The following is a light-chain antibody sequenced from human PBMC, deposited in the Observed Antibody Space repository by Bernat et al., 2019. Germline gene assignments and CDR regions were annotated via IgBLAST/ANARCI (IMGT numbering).Light chain of an antibody. Sequence: SYELTQPPSVSVSPGQTASITCSGDKLGDKYACWYQQKPGQSPVLVIYQDSKRPSGIPERFPGSNSGNTATLTISGTQAMDEADYYCQAWDSSTRWVFGGGTKLTVL. CDR2: QDS. J-gene: IGLJ3*02. CDR3: QAWDSSTRWV. CDR1: KLGDKY. V-gene: IGLV3-1*01.